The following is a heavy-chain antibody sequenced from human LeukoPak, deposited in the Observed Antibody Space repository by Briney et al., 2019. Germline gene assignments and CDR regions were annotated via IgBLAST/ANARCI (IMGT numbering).Heavy chain of an antibody. CDR2: ISGSGDST. Sequence: PGGSLRLSCAASGFTFSSYAMSWVRQAPGKGLEWVSAISGSGDSTYYADSVKGRFTISRDNSKNTLYLQMNSLRAEDTAVYYCAKEGYDILTGYLRDLAFDYWGQGTLVTVSS. CDR3: AKEGYDILTGYLRDLAFDY. J-gene: IGHJ4*02. CDR1: GFTFSSYA. D-gene: IGHD3-9*01. V-gene: IGHV3-23*01.